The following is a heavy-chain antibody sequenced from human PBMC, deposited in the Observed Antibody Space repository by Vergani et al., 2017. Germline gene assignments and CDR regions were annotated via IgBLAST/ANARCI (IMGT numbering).Heavy chain of an antibody. V-gene: IGHV4-59*08. CDR1: GGSMSGYY. CDR2: MYHSGST. D-gene: IGHD3-16*01. J-gene: IGHJ4*02. Sequence: QVQLQESGPGLVKPSETLSLTCSVSGGSMSGYYWSWIRQPPGKELEWIGYMYHSGSTNYNPSLETRVTISGDTSKNQFSLKLSSVTAADTALYFCARHDRKTYTATMGWYDYWGQGILVTVSS. CDR3: ARHDRKTYTATMGWYDY.